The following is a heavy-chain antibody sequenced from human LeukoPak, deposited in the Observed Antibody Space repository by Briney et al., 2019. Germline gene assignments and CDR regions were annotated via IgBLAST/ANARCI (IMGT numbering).Heavy chain of an antibody. CDR3: ARDGSGWYYFDY. Sequence: PGGSLRLSCAASGFTFSSYAMSWVRQAPGKGLEWVSAISGSGGSTYYADSVKGRFTISRDNAKNSLYLQMNSLRAEDTAVYYCARDGSGWYYFDYWGQGTLVTVSS. CDR2: ISGSGGST. CDR1: GFTFSSYA. D-gene: IGHD6-19*01. V-gene: IGHV3-23*01. J-gene: IGHJ4*02.